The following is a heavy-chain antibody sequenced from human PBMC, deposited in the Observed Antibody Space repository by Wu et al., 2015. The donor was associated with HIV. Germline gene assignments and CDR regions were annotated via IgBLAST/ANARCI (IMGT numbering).Heavy chain of an antibody. CDR1: GYIFTSYG. CDR3: ARDADGIVGAQIGRYFDL. J-gene: IGHJ2*01. V-gene: IGHV1-18*01. D-gene: IGHD1-26*01. CDR2: ISAYSGNT. Sequence: QFQLLQSGAEVKKSGASVKVSCKASGYIFTSYGLTWVRQAPGQGLEWVGYISAYSGNTNYAQKFQGRITMTTDTSTSTAYLDLRSLRSDDTATYFCARDADGIVGAQIGRYFDLWGPGTLVIVSS.